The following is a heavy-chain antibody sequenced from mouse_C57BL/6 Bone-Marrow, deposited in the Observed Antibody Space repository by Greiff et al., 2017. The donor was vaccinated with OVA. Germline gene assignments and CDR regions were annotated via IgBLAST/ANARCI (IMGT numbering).Heavy chain of an antibody. J-gene: IGHJ2*01. CDR3: AREGPTGTRPHY. Sequence: VQLQQPGAELVKPGASVKLSCKASGYTFTSYWMHWVKQRPGQGLEWIGMIHPNSGSTNYNEKFKSKATLTVDKSSSTAYMQLSSLTSEDSAVYYCAREGPTGTRPHYWGQGTTLTVSS. CDR1: GYTFTSYW. D-gene: IGHD4-1*02. V-gene: IGHV1-64*01. CDR2: IHPNSGST.